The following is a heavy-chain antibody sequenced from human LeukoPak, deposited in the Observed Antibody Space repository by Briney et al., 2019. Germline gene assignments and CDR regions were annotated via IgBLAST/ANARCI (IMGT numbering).Heavy chain of an antibody. CDR3: ARDDAYSSSGLHTGFDI. Sequence: ASETLSLTCTVSGGSISSSRYYWGWIRQPPGKGLEWIGSVYYSGSTYYNTSLKSRVTISLDTSRSQFSLKLTSVTAADTAVYFCARDDAYSSSGLHTGFDIWGQGTMVTVSS. CDR2: VYYSGST. J-gene: IGHJ3*02. V-gene: IGHV4-39*07. CDR1: GGSISSSRYY. D-gene: IGHD6-13*01.